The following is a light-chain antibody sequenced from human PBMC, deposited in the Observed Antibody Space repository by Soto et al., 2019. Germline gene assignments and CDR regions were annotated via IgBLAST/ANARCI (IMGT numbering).Light chain of an antibody. V-gene: IGKV1-5*01. CDR3: QQYDSYSWT. Sequence: DIQMTQSPSTLSASVGERVTITCRASQSVSNWLAWYQQKPGKAPKLLIYDVSSLESGVPSRFSGSGSGTEFILNISSLQPEDFATYYCQQYDSYSWTFGQGTKVEMK. J-gene: IGKJ1*01. CDR2: DVS. CDR1: QSVSNW.